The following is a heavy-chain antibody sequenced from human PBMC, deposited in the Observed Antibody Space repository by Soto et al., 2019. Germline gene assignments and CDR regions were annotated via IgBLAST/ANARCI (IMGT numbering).Heavy chain of an antibody. CDR3: ARATSFSGRHAY. V-gene: IGHV4-31*03. J-gene: IGHJ4*02. D-gene: IGHD2-8*02. Sequence: PSETLSLTCTVSGGSFSSGGYYWSWIRQHPGKGLEWIGYIYYSGSTYYNPSLKSRITISLDTSKNQFSLKLSSVTAGDTAVYYCARATSFSGRHAYWGQGTLVTVSS. CDR1: GGSFSSGGYY. CDR2: IYYSGST.